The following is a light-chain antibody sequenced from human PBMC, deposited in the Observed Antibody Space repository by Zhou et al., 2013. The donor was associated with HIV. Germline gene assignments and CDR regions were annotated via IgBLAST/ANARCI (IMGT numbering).Light chain of an antibody. V-gene: IGKV3D-20*02. Sequence: EIVMTQSPSTLSVSPGERATLSCRASQSVSSSYLAWYQQKPGQAPRLLIYGASNRATDIPERFSGSGSGTDFTLTISSLEPEDFAVYYCQQRSNWPPITFGQGTRLEI. CDR3: QQRSNWPPIT. J-gene: IGKJ5*01. CDR1: QSVSSSY. CDR2: GAS.